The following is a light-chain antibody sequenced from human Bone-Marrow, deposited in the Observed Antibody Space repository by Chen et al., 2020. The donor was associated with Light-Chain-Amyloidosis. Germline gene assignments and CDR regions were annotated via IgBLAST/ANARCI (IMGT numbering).Light chain of an antibody. J-gene: IGLJ1*01. CDR2: EVI. CDR3: SSYTITSHSV. V-gene: IGLV2-14*01. Sequence: QSALTQPASVSGSPGQSITISCTGTSSEVGGDNHVSWYQQHPDKAHKLMIYEVINRPLCVPDRFSGCKADKTASLILSWLQAEDEADDVSSSYTITSHSVVGSGTRVTDL. CDR1: SSEVGGDNH.